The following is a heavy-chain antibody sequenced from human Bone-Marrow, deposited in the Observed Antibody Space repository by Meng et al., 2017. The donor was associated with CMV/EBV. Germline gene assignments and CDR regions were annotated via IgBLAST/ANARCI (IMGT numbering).Heavy chain of an antibody. CDR3: ARNYSNRAYFAC. CDR2: IYYSGST. V-gene: IGHV4-59*01. D-gene: IGHD4-11*01. CDR1: GDSISRYY. Sequence: SETLSLTCTVSGDSISRYYWSWIRQPPGKGLEWIGHIYYSGSTNYNPSLKSRVTMSVDMSKNQFSLKLSSVTAADTAVYYCARNYSNRAYFACWGQGPRVTCYS. J-gene: IGHJ4*02.